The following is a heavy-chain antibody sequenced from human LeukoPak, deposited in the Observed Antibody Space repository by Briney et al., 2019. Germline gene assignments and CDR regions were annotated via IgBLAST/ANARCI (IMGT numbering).Heavy chain of an antibody. Sequence: ASVKVSFKASGGTFSSYAISWVRQAPGQGLEWMGGIIPIFGTANYAQKFQGRVTITADESTSTAYMGLSSLRSEDTAVYYCARGGYYYDSSGYYYWGQGTLVTVSS. D-gene: IGHD3-22*01. J-gene: IGHJ4*02. CDR2: IIPIFGTA. CDR3: ARGGYYYDSSGYYY. V-gene: IGHV1-69*13. CDR1: GGTFSSYA.